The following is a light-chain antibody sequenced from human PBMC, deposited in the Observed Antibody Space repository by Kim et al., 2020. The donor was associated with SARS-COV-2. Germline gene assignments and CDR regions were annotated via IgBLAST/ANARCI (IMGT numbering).Light chain of an antibody. V-gene: IGKV3-20*01. CDR2: GAS. CDR1: QSLSSSY. J-gene: IGKJ2*01. CDR3: QQYGSSPPYA. Sequence: SPGESAAIACRASQSLSSSYLAWYQHRPGQAPRLLIYGASSRATGIPDRFSGSGSGTDFTLTISRLEPEDFAVYYCQQYGSSPPYAFGQGTKLEI.